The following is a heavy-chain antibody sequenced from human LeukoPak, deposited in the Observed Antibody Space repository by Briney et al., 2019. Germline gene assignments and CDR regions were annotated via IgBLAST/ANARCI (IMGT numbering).Heavy chain of an antibody. D-gene: IGHD5-12*01. CDR3: ARVGYYYGLDF. V-gene: IGHV3-48*03. CDR2: IGSGGRKI. J-gene: IGHJ3*01. CDR1: GFTFNTYE. Sequence: GGSLRLSCAASGFTFNTYEMSRVRQAPGKGLEWVSSIGSGGRKISYADSVKGRFTVSRDNAKTSLFLQVNSLGPEDTATYYCARVGYYYGLDFWGQGTMITVSS.